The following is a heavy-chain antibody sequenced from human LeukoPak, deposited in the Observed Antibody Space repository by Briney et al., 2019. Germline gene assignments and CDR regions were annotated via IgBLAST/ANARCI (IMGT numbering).Heavy chain of an antibody. CDR3: ARDLGTATVHWFDP. CDR1: GFTFSSYS. Sequence: GGSLRLSCAASGFTFSSYSMDWVRQAPGKGLEWVSSISGNSGYIYYADSVKGRITLSRDNAKNSLYLQMNSLRAEDTAVYYCARDLGTATVHWFDPWGQGTLVTVSS. CDR2: ISGNSGYI. D-gene: IGHD4-11*01. V-gene: IGHV3-21*01. J-gene: IGHJ5*02.